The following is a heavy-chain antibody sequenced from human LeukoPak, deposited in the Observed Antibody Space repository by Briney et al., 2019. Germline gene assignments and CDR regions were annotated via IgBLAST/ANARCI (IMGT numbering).Heavy chain of an antibody. D-gene: IGHD3-22*01. V-gene: IGHV3-74*01. J-gene: IGHJ6*02. CDR2: INSDGSST. Sequence: GGSLRLSCAASGFTFSSYWMHWVRQAPGKGLVWVSRINSDGSSTSYADSVKGRFTISRDNAKNTLYLQMNSLRAEDTAVYYCARSQSYDSSGYYPIPYYYYGMDVWGQGTTVTVSS. CDR1: GFTFSSYW. CDR3: ARSQSYDSSGYYPIPYYYYGMDV.